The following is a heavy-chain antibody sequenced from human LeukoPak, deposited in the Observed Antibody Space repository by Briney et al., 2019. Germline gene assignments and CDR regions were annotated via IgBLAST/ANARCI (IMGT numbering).Heavy chain of an antibody. J-gene: IGHJ4*02. CDR1: GFTFSSYS. Sequence: GGSLTLSCAASGFTFSSYSMNWVRQAPGKGLEWVSSISSSSSYIYYADSVKGRFTISRDNAKNSLYLQMNSLRAEDTAVYYCARGYYDSSGYYPLWGQGTLVTVSS. V-gene: IGHV3-21*01. D-gene: IGHD3-22*01. CDR2: ISSSSSYI. CDR3: ARGYYDSSGYYPL.